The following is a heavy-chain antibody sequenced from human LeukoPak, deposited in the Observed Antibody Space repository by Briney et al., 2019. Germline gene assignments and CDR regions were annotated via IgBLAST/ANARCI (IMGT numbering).Heavy chain of an antibody. V-gene: IGHV3-13*01. CDR2: IGTAGDT. J-gene: IGHJ6*02. D-gene: IGHD6-19*01. CDR3: ARGGQWLAYYGMDV. CDR1: GFTFSIYD. Sequence: GGSLRLSCAASGFTFSIYDMHWVRQATGKGLEWVSAIGTAGDTYYPGSVKGRFTISRENAKNSLYLQMNSLRAGDTAVYYCARGGQWLAYYGMDVWGQGTTVTVSS.